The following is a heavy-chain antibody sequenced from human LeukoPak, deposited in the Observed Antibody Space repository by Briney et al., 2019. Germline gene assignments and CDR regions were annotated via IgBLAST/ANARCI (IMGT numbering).Heavy chain of an antibody. CDR1: GFTFSDYY. J-gene: IGHJ6*04. D-gene: IGHD2-2*02. V-gene: IGHV3-11*06. CDR2: ISSSSSYT. Sequence: PGGSLRLSCAASGFTFSDYYMSWIRQAPGKGLEWVSYISSSSSYTNYADSVKGRFTISRDNAKNSLHLQMNSLRAEDTAVYYCARDLPIYYYGMDVWGKGTTVTVSS. CDR3: ARDLPIYYYGMDV.